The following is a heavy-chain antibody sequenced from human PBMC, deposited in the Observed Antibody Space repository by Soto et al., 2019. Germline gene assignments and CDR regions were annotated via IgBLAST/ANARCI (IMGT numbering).Heavy chain of an antibody. D-gene: IGHD3-22*01. Sequence: QVQLVQSGAEVKKPGSSVNVSCKISGGPFSRYSISWVRQAPGQVLEWMGGRVPIFGTRNYAQKFQDIVTSTTDEASTTAHRELSILRSEDTAVYYCARPYEGGYSANHHYYYALYVWGEGTAVTVSS. CDR1: GGPFSRYS. CDR2: RVPIFGTR. J-gene: IGHJ6*04. CDR3: ARPYEGGYSANHHYYYALYV. V-gene: IGHV1-69*01.